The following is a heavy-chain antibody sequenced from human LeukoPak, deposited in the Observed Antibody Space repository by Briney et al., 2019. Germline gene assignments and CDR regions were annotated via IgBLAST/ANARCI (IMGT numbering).Heavy chain of an antibody. CDR1: GFTFSDYY. V-gene: IGHV3-11*01. D-gene: IGHD3-10*01. Sequence: PGGSLRLSCAASGFTFSDYYMSWIRQAPGKGLEWVSHISSSGSTIYYADSVKGRFTISRDDAKNSLYLQMNSLRAEDTAVYYCARRGYYGSGSYSPWGQGTLVTVSS. CDR3: ARRGYYGSGSYSP. CDR2: ISSSGSTI. J-gene: IGHJ4*02.